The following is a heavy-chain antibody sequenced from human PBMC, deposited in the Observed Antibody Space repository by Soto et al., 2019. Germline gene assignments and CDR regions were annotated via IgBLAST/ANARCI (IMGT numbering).Heavy chain of an antibody. D-gene: IGHD6-19*01. J-gene: IGHJ6*02. Sequence: AASVKVSCKASGYTFTSYGISWVRQAPGQGLEWMGWISAYNGNTNYAQKLQGRVTMTTDTSTSTAYMELRSLRSDDTAVYYCAYSSGPLGYYGMDVWGQGTTVTVSS. CDR3: AYSSGPLGYYGMDV. V-gene: IGHV1-18*01. CDR2: ISAYNGNT. CDR1: GYTFTSYG.